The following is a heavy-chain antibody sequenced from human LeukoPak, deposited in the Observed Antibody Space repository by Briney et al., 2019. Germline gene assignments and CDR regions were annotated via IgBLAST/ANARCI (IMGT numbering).Heavy chain of an antibody. V-gene: IGHV4-61*02. CDR2: IYTSGST. J-gene: IGHJ6*03. CDR3: ARDYYGSGSSYYMDV. CDR1: GGSISSGSYY. Sequence: SETLSLTCTVSGGSISSGSYYWSWIRQPAGKGLEWIGRIYTSGSTNYNPSLKSRVTISVDTSKNQFSLKLNSVTAADTAVYYCARDYYGSGSSYYMDVWGKGTTVTISS. D-gene: IGHD3-10*01.